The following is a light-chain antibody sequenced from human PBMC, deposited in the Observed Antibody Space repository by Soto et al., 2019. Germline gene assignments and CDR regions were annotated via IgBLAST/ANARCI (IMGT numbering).Light chain of an antibody. CDR2: GAS. Sequence: DLQLTQSPSFLSASVGDRVTITCRASQGISSYLAWYQQRPGKAPKLLMYGASTLQSGVPSRFSASASGTTFTLTINNLQPEDFATYYCQQLNNFPRTFGQGTKVE. CDR1: QGISSY. V-gene: IGKV1-9*01. J-gene: IGKJ1*01. CDR3: QQLNNFPRT.